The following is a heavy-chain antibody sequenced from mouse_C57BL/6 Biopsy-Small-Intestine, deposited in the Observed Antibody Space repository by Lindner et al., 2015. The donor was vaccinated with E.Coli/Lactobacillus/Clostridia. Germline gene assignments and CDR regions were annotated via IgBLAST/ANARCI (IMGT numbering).Heavy chain of an antibody. D-gene: IGHD3-3*01. J-gene: IGHJ2*01. Sequence: EVQLQESGGGLVKPGGSLKLSCAASGFTFSDYGMHWVRQAPEKGLEWVAYISSGSSTIDYADTVKGRFTISRDNAKNTLFLQMTSLRPEDTAMYYCARGTGRGLDYWGQGTTLTVSS. CDR3: ARGTGRGLDY. CDR2: ISSGSSTI. CDR1: GFTFSDYG. V-gene: IGHV5-17*01.